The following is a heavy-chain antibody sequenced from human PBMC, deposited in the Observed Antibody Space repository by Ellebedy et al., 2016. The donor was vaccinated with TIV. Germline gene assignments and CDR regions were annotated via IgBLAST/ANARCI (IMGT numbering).Heavy chain of an antibody. CDR1: GFTFSRYW. J-gene: IGHJ4*02. V-gene: IGHV3-7*01. CDR2: IKQDGSEK. CDR3: ARGMRDLPDFDC. Sequence: GESLKISCVASGFTFSRYWMSWVRQAPGKGLEWVANIKQDGSEKYYVDSVKGRFTISRDNAKNSLYLQMNSLRAEDTAVYYCARGMRDLPDFDCWGQGTLVTVSS.